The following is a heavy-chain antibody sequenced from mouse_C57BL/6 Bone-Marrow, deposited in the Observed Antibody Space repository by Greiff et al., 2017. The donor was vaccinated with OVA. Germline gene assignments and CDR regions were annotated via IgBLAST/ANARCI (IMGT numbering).Heavy chain of an antibody. J-gene: IGHJ2*01. V-gene: IGHV1-53*01. D-gene: IGHD2-1*01. Sequence: VQLHQPGTELVKPGASVKLSCKASGYTFTSYWMHWVKQRPGQGLEWIGNINPSNGGTNYNEKFKSKATLTADKSSSTAYMQFSSLTSEDSAIYYCAGSNGNSLFDYWGQGTTLTVSS. CDR3: AGSNGNSLFDY. CDR1: GYTFTSYW. CDR2: INPSNGGT.